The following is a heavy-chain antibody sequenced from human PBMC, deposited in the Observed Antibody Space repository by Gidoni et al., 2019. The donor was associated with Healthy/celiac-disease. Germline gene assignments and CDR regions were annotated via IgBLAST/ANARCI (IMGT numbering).Heavy chain of an antibody. CDR2: IKQDGSEK. J-gene: IGHJ6*02. Sequence: EVQLVASGGGLVQPGGSLRLSCAAPGFTFSSYWMSLVRQAPGKGLEWVANIKQDGSEKYYVDSVKGRVTISRDNAKNSLYLQMNSLRAEDTAVYYCAREKSGSYPRGMDVWGQGTTVTVSS. CDR1: GFTFSSYW. V-gene: IGHV3-7*01. CDR3: AREKSGSYPRGMDV. D-gene: IGHD1-26*01.